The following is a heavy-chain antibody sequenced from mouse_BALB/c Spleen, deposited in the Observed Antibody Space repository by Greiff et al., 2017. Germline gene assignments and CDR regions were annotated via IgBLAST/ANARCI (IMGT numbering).Heavy chain of an antibody. CDR2: ISSGSSTI. V-gene: IGHV5-17*02. CDR3: AREGGNYFYAMDY. D-gene: IGHD2-1*01. CDR1: GFTFSSFG. J-gene: IGHJ4*01. Sequence: EVQVVESGGGLVQPGGSRKLSCAASGFTFSSFGMHWVRQAPEKGLEWVAYISSGSSTIYYADTVKGRFTISRDNPKNTLFLQMTSLRSEDTAMYYCAREGGNYFYAMDYWGQGTSVTVSS.